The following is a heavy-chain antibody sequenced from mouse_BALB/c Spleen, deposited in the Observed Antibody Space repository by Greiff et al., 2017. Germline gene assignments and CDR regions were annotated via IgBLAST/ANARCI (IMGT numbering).Heavy chain of an antibody. CDR1: GFTFSNYW. CDR3: TRPGNYAMDY. D-gene: IGHD1-1*02. Sequence: EVQGVESGGGLVQPGGSMKLSCVASGFTFSNYWMNWVRQSPEKGLEWVAEIRLKSNNYATHYAESVKGRFTISRDDSKSSVYLQMNNLRAEDTGIYYCTRPGNYAMDYWGQGTSVTVSS. CDR2: IRLKSNNYAT. V-gene: IGHV6-6*02. J-gene: IGHJ4*01.